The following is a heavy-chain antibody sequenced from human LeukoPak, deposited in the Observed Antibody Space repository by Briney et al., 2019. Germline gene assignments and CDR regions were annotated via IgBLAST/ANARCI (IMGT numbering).Heavy chain of an antibody. CDR1: GFTFSSYS. Sequence: GGSLRLSCAASGFTFSSYSMNWVRQAPGKGLEWVSYIRSSSRTIYYADSVKGRFTISRDNAKNSLFLQMNSLRAEDAAVYYCARDGSGRVPEMSAPDYWGQGTLVTVSS. J-gene: IGHJ4*02. D-gene: IGHD3-10*01. V-gene: IGHV3-48*01. CDR3: ARDGSGRVPEMSAPDY. CDR2: IRSSSRTI.